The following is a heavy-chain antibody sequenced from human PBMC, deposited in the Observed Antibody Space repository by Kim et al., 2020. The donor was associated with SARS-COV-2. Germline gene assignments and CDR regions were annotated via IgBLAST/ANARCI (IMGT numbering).Heavy chain of an antibody. CDR1: GFTFSSYA. D-gene: IGHD6-13*01. CDR3: AKWYRISKQQLVIVSLVYYYGMDV. V-gene: IGHV3-23*01. J-gene: IGHJ6*02. Sequence: GGSLRLSCAASGFTFSSYAMSWVRQAPGKGLEGLWAISRCGRSTYYADSVKGRFTISRDNSKNTLYLQMNSLRAEDTAVYYCAKWYRISKQQLVIVSLVYYYGMDVWGQGTTVTVSS. CDR2: ISRCGRST.